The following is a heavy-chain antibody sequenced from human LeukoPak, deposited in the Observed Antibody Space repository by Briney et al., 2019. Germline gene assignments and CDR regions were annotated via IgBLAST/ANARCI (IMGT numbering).Heavy chain of an antibody. Sequence: GASVKVSCKASGGTFSSYAISWVRQAPGQRLEWMGRIIPIFGIANYAQKFQGRVTITADKSTSTAYMELSSLRSEDTAVYYCARAHDSSGNNFDYWGQGTLVTVSS. CDR3: ARAHDSSGNNFDY. J-gene: IGHJ4*02. V-gene: IGHV1-69*04. CDR1: GGTFSSYA. D-gene: IGHD3-22*01. CDR2: IIPIFGIA.